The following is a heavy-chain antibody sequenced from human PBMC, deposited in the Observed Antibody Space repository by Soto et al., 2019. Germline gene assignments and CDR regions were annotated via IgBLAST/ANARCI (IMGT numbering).Heavy chain of an antibody. CDR1: GGSISSGGYS. Sequence: QMQLQESGSGLVKPSQTLSLTCAVSGGSISSGGYSWSWIRQPPGKGLECIGYIYHSGSTCYNPSLKSRVTISVDRSKNQFSLKLSSVTAADTAVYYCASHLRYFDYWGQGTLVTVSS. CDR2: IYHSGST. V-gene: IGHV4-30-2*01. CDR3: ASHLRYFDY. J-gene: IGHJ4*02. D-gene: IGHD3-16*01.